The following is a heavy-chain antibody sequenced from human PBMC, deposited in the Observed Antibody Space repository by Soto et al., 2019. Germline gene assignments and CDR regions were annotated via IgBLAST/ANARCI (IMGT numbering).Heavy chain of an antibody. CDR2: ISGSGGST. Sequence: PGGSLRLSCAASGFTFSRYAMSWVRQAPGKGLEWVSAISGSGGSTYYADSVKGRFTISRDNSKNTLYLQMNSLRAEDTAVYYCAKDSSVWVIMTHFVYWGQATLVTVSS. CDR3: AKDSSVWVIMTHFVY. J-gene: IGHJ4*02. V-gene: IGHV3-23*01. CDR1: GFTFSRYA. D-gene: IGHD3-3*01.